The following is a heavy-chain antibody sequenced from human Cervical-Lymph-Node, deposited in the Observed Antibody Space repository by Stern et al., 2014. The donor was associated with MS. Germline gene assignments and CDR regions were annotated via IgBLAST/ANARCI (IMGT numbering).Heavy chain of an antibody. J-gene: IGHJ4*02. CDR1: GYSFTIYY. CDR3: ARHFQGFDY. Sequence: EVQLVESGAEVKKPGETLKISCKLSGYSFTIYYIAWGRQMPGKGLDGMAVIYPYDSDTTSSPSFQAHGTISADKSITTAYLQWSSLRASDTAMYYCARHFQGFDYWGQGTLVTVSS. V-gene: IGHV5-51*01. CDR2: IYPYDSDT.